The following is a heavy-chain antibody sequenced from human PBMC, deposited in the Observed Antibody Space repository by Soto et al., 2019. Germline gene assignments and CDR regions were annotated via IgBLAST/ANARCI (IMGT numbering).Heavy chain of an antibody. CDR3: ARDRPGGGSFYH. CDR2: ISSSSSYI. Sequence: EVQLVESGGGLVKPGGSLRLSCAASGFTFSSYSMNWVRQAPGKGLEWVSSISSSSSYIYYADSVKGRFTITRDNAKNSLYLKMNSLRAEDTAVYYCARDRPGGGSFYHWGQGTLVTVSS. V-gene: IGHV3-21*01. CDR1: GFTFSSYS. D-gene: IGHD2-15*01. J-gene: IGHJ5*02.